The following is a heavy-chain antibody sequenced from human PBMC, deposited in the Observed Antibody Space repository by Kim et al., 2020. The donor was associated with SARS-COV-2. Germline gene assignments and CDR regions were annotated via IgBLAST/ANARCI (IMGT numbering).Heavy chain of an antibody. CDR3: ARADDSSSWYSLYYYYYYGMDV. CDR2: INTNTGNP. J-gene: IGHJ6*02. V-gene: IGHV7-4-1*02. CDR1: GYTFTSYA. D-gene: IGHD6-13*01. Sequence: ASVKVSCKASGYTFTSYAMNWVRQAPGQGLEWMGWINTNTGNPTYAQGFTGRFVFSLDTSVSTAYLQISSLKAEDTAVYYCARADDSSSWYSLYYYYYYGMDVWGQGTTVTVSS.